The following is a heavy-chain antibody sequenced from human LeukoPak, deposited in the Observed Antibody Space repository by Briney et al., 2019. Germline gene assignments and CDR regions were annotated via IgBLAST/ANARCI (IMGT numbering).Heavy chain of an antibody. CDR3: AKGGSIAVAGTPLYY. V-gene: IGHV3-23*01. CDR1: GFTFSSYA. J-gene: IGHJ4*02. Sequence: GGSLRLSCAASGFTFSSYAMSWVRQAPGKGLEWVSAISGSGGSTYYADPVKGRFTISRDNSKNTLYLQMNSLRAEDTAVYYCAKGGSIAVAGTPLYYWGQGTLVTVSS. D-gene: IGHD6-19*01. CDR2: ISGSGGST.